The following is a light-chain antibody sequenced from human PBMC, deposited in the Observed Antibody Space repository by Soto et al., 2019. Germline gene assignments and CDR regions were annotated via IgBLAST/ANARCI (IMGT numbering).Light chain of an antibody. CDR1: SSDVGGYNY. Sequence: QSALTQPASVSGSPGQSITISCTGTSSDVGGYNYVSWYQQHPGKAPELMIYDVSNRPSGVSNRFSGSKSGNTASLTISGLQAEDEADYYCSSYTSSSTPVVFGGGTKLTVI. J-gene: IGLJ2*01. CDR3: SSYTSSSTPVV. V-gene: IGLV2-14*01. CDR2: DVS.